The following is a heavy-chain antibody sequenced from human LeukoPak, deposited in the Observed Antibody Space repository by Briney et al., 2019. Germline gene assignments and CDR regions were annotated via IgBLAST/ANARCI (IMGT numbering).Heavy chain of an antibody. CDR3: ARGRYCSADICSGGDAFDI. CDR1: GGSINNYY. J-gene: IGHJ3*02. D-gene: IGHD2-15*01. CDR2: IYTRGST. V-gene: IGHV4-4*07. Sequence: SETLSLTCTVSGGSINNYYWSWIRQPAGKGLEWIGRIYTRGSTNYNPFLKSRVTMSVDTSKNQFSLKLSSVTAADTAVYYCARGRYCSADICSGGDAFDIWGQGTMVSVSS.